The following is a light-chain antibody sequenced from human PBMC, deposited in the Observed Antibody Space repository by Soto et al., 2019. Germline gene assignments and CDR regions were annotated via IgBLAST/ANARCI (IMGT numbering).Light chain of an antibody. CDR3: HHYHNWPPQST. CDR2: GAS. J-gene: IGKJ2*01. Sequence: EIVMTQSPASMSVSPGDGATLSCRASQTIASNLAWDQQKPGQGPSLLLHGASTRAAGVPARFSGSGSGTDFALSISSLQSEDFAVSYCHHYHNWPPQSTFSQGTKLQIK. V-gene: IGKV3-15*01. CDR1: QTIASN.